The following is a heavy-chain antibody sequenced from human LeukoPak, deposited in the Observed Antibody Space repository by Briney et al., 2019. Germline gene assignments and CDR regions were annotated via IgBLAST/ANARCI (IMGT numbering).Heavy chain of an antibody. V-gene: IGHV4-38-2*02. D-gene: IGHD3-22*01. CDR2: IYHSGST. CDR3: ARGQYYSDSSGYPDY. Sequence: SETLSLTCTVPGYSISSGYYWAWIRQPPGKGLEWIGYIYHSGSTNYNPSLKSRVTISVDTSKNQFSLKLSSVTAADTAVYYCARGQYYSDSSGYPDYWGQGTLVTVSS. J-gene: IGHJ4*02. CDR1: GYSISSGYY.